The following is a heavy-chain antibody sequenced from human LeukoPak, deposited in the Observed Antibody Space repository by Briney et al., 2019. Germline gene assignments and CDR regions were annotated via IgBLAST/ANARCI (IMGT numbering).Heavy chain of an antibody. V-gene: IGHV1-69*13. CDR2: IIPIFGTA. CDR1: GGTFSSYA. J-gene: IGHJ6*02. CDR3: ARASYNWNYRYYYYGMDA. D-gene: IGHD1-7*01. Sequence: SVKVSCKASGGTFSSYAISWVRQAPGQGLEWMGGIIPIFGTANYAQKFQGRVTITADESTSTAYMELSSLRSEDTAVYYCARASYNWNYRYYYYGMDAWGQGTTVTVSS.